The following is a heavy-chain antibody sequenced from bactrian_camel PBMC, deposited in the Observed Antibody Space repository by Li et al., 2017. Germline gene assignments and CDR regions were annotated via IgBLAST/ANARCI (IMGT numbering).Heavy chain of an antibody. CDR3: AAAEAGRGTWPDDDGY. CDR2: INGGGTT. Sequence: VQLVESGGGSVQSGGSLRLSCAASGYTYRRACMGWRRQAPGKGLEWVSTINGGGTTYYRDSVKGRFTISQDTPKNTVYLQMNSLKPEDTAMYYCAAAEAGRGTWPDDDGYWGQGTQVTVS. CDR1: GYTYRRAC. V-gene: IGHV3S40*01. D-gene: IGHD3*01. J-gene: IGHJ6*01.